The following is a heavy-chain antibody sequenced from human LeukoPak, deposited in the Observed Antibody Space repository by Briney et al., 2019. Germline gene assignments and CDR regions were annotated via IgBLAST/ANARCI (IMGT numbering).Heavy chain of an antibody. Sequence: SQTLSLTCTVSGGSISSGGYYWSWIRQHPGKGLEWIGYIYYSGSTYYNPSLKSRVTISVDTSKNQFSLKLSSVTAADTAVYYCARDRATTNQDRYFDLWAVAPWSLSPQ. CDR1: GGSISSGGYY. V-gene: IGHV4-31*03. CDR2: IYYSGST. J-gene: IGHJ2*01. CDR3: ARDRATTNQDRYFDL. D-gene: IGHD5-12*01.